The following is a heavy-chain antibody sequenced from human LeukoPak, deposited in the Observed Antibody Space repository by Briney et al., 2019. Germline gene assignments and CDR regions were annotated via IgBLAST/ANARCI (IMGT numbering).Heavy chain of an antibody. CDR1: GGSITSSSHY. CDR3: ARTKDDCSAGSCYFFRFDP. CDR2: IYYSGDT. V-gene: IGHV4-39*01. Sequence: SETLSLTCTVSGGSITSSSHYWGWIRQPPGKGLEWIGSIYYSGDTYYNPSLKSRVTISVDASKNQFSLRLTSVTAADTAVYYCARTKDDCSAGSCYFFRFDPWGQGTLVTVSS. J-gene: IGHJ5*02. D-gene: IGHD2-15*01.